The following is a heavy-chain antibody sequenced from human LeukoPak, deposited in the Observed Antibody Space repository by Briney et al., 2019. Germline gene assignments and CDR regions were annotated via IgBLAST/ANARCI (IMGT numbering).Heavy chain of an antibody. CDR3: ARSGSGWYPIYFDY. J-gene: IGHJ4*02. CDR2: INHSGST. V-gene: IGHV4-34*01. D-gene: IGHD6-19*01. Sequence: SETLSLTCAVYGGSFSGYYWSWIRQPPGKGLEWIGEINHSGSTNYNPSLKSRVTISVDTSKNQFSLKLSSVTAADAAVYYCARSGSGWYPIYFDYWGQGTLVTVSS. CDR1: GGSFSGYY.